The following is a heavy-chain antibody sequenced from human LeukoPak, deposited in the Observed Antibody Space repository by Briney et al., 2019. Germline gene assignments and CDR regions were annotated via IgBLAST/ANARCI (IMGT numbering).Heavy chain of an antibody. CDR2: IYYSGST. J-gene: IGHJ4*02. CDR1: GGSISSSSYS. Sequence: SETLSLTCTFSGGSISSSSYSWGWVRQPPGKGLEGIGSIYYSGSTYYNPSRKSRVTISVDTSKNQFSLKLSSVTAADTAVYYCARQAIPDAEDYWGQGTQVTVSS. CDR3: ARQAIPDAEDY. V-gene: IGHV4-39*01.